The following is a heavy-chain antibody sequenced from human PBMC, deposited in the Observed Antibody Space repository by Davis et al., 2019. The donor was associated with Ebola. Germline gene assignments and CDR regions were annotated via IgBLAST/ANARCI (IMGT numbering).Heavy chain of an antibody. Sequence: ASVKVSCKASGYTFTGYYMRWVRQAPGQGLEWMGWINPNSGGTNYAQKFQGRVTMTRDTSISTAYMELSRLRSDDTAVYYCARDRYYYDSSGHLDYWGQGTLVTVSS. V-gene: IGHV1-2*02. CDR3: ARDRYYYDSSGHLDY. CDR1: GYTFTGYY. CDR2: INPNSGGT. J-gene: IGHJ4*02. D-gene: IGHD3-22*01.